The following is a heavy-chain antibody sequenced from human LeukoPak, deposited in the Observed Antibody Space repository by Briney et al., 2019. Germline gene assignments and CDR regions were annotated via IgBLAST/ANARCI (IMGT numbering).Heavy chain of an antibody. CDR1: GYTFTGYY. V-gene: IGHV1-2*06. J-gene: IGHJ6*02. CDR3: ARRRIADWNYHYYYYGMDV. Sequence: GASVKVSCKASGYTFTGYYIHWVRQAPGQGLEWMGRINPNSGGTNYAQKFQGRVTMTRDTSISTAYMELSRLRSDDTAVYYCARRRIADWNYHYYYYGMDVWGQGTTVTVSS. D-gene: IGHD1-7*01. CDR2: INPNSGGT.